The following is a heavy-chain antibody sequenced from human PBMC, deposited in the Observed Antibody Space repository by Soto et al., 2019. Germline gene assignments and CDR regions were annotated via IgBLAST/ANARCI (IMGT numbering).Heavy chain of an antibody. CDR2: ISYDGSNK. CDR3: ARERVSSSWLYYYGMDV. V-gene: IGHV3-30-3*01. J-gene: IGHJ6*02. D-gene: IGHD6-13*01. Sequence: QVQLVESGGGVVQPGRSLRLSCAASGFTFSSYAMHWVRQAPGKGLEWVAVISYDGSNKYYADSVKCRFTISRDNSKNTLYLQMNSLRAEDTAVYYCARERVSSSWLYYYGMDVWGQGTTVTVSS. CDR1: GFTFSSYA.